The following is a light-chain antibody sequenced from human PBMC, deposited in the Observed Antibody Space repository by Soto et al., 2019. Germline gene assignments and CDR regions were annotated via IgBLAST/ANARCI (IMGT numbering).Light chain of an antibody. V-gene: IGKV3D-20*02. J-gene: IGKJ1*01. CDR2: DAS. Sequence: EIVLTQSPGTLSLSPGERATLSCRASQSVSSRSLAWYQQKPGQAPRLLISDASNRAADIPDRFSGSGSGTDFTLTINRLEPEDFAVYYCQQYNNWLGTFGQGTKVDI. CDR3: QQYNNWLGT. CDR1: QSVSSRS.